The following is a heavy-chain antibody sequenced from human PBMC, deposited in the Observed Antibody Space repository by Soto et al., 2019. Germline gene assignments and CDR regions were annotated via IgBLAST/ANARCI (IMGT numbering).Heavy chain of an antibody. CDR2: IYYSGST. CDR1: GGSISSYY. J-gene: IGHJ4*02. Sequence: RSLTCTVSGGSISSYYWSWIRQPPGKGLEWIGYIYYSGSTNYNPSLKSRVTISVDTSKNQFSLKLSSVTAADTAVYYCPRAGDEEGGFDYWGKGTPDTSPQ. V-gene: IGHV4-59*01. D-gene: IGHD3-16*01. CDR3: PRAGDEEGGFDY.